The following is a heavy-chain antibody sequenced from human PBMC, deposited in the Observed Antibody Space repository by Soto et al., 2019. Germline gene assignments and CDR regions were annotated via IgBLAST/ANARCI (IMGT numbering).Heavy chain of an antibody. CDR1: GYTFTSYY. J-gene: IGHJ6*02. CDR2: INPSGGST. CDR3: ASPEVPIYIAAAKAYYYGMDV. D-gene: IGHD6-13*01. V-gene: IGHV1-46*01. Sequence: ASVKVSCKXSGYTFTSYYMHWVRQAPGQGLEWMGIINPSGGSTSYAQKFQGRVTMTRDTSTSTVYMEPSSLRSEDTAVYYCASPEVPIYIAAAKAYYYGMDVWGQGTTVTVSS.